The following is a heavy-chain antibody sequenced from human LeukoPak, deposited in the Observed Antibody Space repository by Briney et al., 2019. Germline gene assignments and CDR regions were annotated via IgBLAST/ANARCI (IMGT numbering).Heavy chain of an antibody. J-gene: IGHJ4*02. CDR2: INPNSGGT. Sequence: ASVKVSCKASGYTFTGYYMHWVRQAPGQGLEWMGWINPNSGGTNYAQKFQGRVTMTRDTSISTAYMELSRLRSDDTAVYYCARAWGYSYGPHFDSWGQGTLVTVSS. V-gene: IGHV1-2*02. CDR1: GYTFTGYY. D-gene: IGHD5-18*01. CDR3: ARAWGYSYGPHFDS.